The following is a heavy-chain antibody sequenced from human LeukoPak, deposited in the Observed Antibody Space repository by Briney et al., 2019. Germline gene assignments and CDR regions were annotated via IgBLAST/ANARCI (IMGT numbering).Heavy chain of an antibody. Sequence: VASVKVSCKASGYTFTSYGISWVRQAPGQGLEWMGWISAYNGNTNYAQKLQGRVTMTTDTSTSTAYMELRSLRSDDTAVYYCARSVVDSSGWYSGRAFDIWGQGTMVTVSS. CDR2: ISAYNGNT. J-gene: IGHJ3*02. CDR1: GYTFTSYG. CDR3: ARSVVDSSGWYSGRAFDI. V-gene: IGHV1-18*01. D-gene: IGHD6-19*01.